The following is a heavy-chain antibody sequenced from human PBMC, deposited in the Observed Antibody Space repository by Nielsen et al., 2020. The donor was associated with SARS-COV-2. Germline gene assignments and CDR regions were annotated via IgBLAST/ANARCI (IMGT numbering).Heavy chain of an antibody. V-gene: IGHV1-69*06. J-gene: IGHJ4*02. CDR2: IIPIFGTA. CDR3: ARGPTVTTWYYFDY. Sequence: SVKVSCKASGYTFTSYDINWVRQATGQGLEWMGGIIPIFGTANYAQKFQGRVTITADKSTSTAYMELSSLRSEDTAVYYCARGPTVTTWYYFDYWGQGTLVTVSS. CDR1: GYTFTSYD. D-gene: IGHD4-11*01.